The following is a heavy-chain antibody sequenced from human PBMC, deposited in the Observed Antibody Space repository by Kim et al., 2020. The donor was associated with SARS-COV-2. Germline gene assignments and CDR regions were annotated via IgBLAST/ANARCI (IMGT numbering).Heavy chain of an antibody. CDR2: IYYSGST. D-gene: IGHD6-19*01. CDR3: ARHGAAVAGQGWFDP. V-gene: IGHV4-59*08. Sequence: SETLSLTCTVSGGSISSYYWSWIRQPPGKGLEWIGYIYYSGSTNYNPSLKSRVTISVDTSKNQFSLKLSSVTAADTAVYYCARHGAAVAGQGWFDPWGQGTLVTVSS. CDR1: GGSISSYY. J-gene: IGHJ5*02.